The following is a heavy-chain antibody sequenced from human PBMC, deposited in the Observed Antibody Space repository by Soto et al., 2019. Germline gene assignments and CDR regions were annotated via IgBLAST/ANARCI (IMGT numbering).Heavy chain of an antibody. CDR1: GYTFTSYA. CDR2: INAGNGNT. Sequence: QVQLVQSGAEVKKPGASVKVSCKASGYTFTSYAMHWVRQAPGQRLEWMGWINAGNGNTKYSQKFQGRVTITRDTSASTAYMELSSLRSEDTAVYYSAKDRGGVIVMGYMDVWGKGTTVTVSS. CDR3: AKDRGGVIVMGYMDV. D-gene: IGHD3-16*02. J-gene: IGHJ6*03. V-gene: IGHV1-3*01.